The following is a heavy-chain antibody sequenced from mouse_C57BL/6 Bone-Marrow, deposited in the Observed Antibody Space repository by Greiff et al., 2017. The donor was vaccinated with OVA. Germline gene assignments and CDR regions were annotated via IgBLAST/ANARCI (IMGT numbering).Heavy chain of an antibody. Sequence: EVKLLESGPGLVKPSQSLSLTCSVTGYSITSGYYWNWIRQFPGNKLEWMGYISYDGSNNYNPSLKNRISITRDTSKNQFFLQLSSLTTEVTAEDSAANDDAILRAQAMDYWGQGTSVTVSS. CDR2: ISYDGSN. V-gene: IGHV3-6*01. J-gene: IGHJ4*01. D-gene: IGHD1-1*01. CDR3: ANDDAILRAQAMDY. CDR1: GYSITSGYY.